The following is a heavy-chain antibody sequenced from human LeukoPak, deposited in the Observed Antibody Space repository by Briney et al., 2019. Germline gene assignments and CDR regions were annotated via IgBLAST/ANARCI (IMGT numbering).Heavy chain of an antibody. CDR2: ISWNSGSI. CDR3: AKEVAGVGYFDY. V-gene: IGHV3-9*01. Sequence: GGSLRLSCAASGFTFDDYAMHWVRQAPGKGLEWVSSISWNSGSIGYADSVKGRFTISRDNAKNSLYLQMNSLRAEDTALYYCAKEVAGVGYFDYWGQGTLVTVSS. D-gene: IGHD6-19*01. CDR1: GFTFDDYA. J-gene: IGHJ4*02.